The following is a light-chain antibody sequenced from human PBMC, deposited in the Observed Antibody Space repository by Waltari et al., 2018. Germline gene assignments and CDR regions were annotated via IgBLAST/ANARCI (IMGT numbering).Light chain of an antibody. V-gene: IGKV4-1*01. CDR2: WAS. CDR1: QSVLSSSNNENF. Sequence: EIVMTQSPASLAVSLGERATINCKSSQSVLSSSNNENFLAWYQQKPGQPPKLLIYWASTRESGVPDRFSGSGSGTDFTLTISSLQAEDVAVYYCQQYYSTPRTFGQGTKLEIK. CDR3: QQYYSTPRT. J-gene: IGKJ2*01.